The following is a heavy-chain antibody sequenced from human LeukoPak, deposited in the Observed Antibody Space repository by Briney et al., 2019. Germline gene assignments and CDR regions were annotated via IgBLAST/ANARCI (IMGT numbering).Heavy chain of an antibody. J-gene: IGHJ6*03. CDR3: ARGTYSSSSGYYMDV. CDR2: INHSGST. CDR1: GGSFSGYY. D-gene: IGHD6-6*01. V-gene: IGHV4-34*01. Sequence: SETLSLTCAVSGGSFSGYYWSWIRQPPGKGLEWIGEINHSGSTNYNPSLKSRVTISVDTSKNQFSLKLSSVTAADTAVYYCARGTYSSSSGYYMDVWGKGTTVTVSS.